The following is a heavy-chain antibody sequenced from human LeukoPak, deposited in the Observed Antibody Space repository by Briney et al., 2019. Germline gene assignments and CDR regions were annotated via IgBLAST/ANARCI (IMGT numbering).Heavy chain of an antibody. CDR3: AKGTSLYYYFDY. J-gene: IGHJ4*02. Sequence: GGSLRLSCAASGFIVSSNYMSWVRQAPGKGLEWVSIVYSGGSTYYSDSVKGRFTISRDNSKNTLYLQMNGLSAEDTAFYYCAKGTSLYYYFDYWGQGTLVTVSS. CDR1: GFIVSSNY. D-gene: IGHD2-15*01. V-gene: IGHV3-66*01. CDR2: VYSGGST.